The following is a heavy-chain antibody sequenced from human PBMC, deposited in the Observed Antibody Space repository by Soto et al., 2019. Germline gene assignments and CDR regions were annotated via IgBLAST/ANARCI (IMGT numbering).Heavy chain of an antibody. D-gene: IGHD3-10*01. Sequence: ASVKVSCKASGYTFTSYGISWVRQAPGQGLEWMGWISAYNGNTKNAQKLQGRVTMITDTSTSTAYMELSSLRSEDTAVYYCARDQSTSGSGSYDYYYYYGMDVWGQGTTVTVSS. CDR2: ISAYNGNT. V-gene: IGHV1-18*01. CDR3: ARDQSTSGSGSYDYYYYYGMDV. CDR1: GYTFTSYG. J-gene: IGHJ6*02.